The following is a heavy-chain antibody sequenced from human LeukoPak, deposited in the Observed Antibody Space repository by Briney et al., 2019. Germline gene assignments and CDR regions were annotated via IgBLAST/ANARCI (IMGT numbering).Heavy chain of an antibody. Sequence: TGGSLRLSCAASGFKFDDHGMSWVRQVPGKGLEWVSGLNWNGGRTGYADSVKGRFTISRDNAKNSLYLQMNSLRAEDTAFHYCAKDRSFIGLDIWGQGTMVIVSS. CDR2: LNWNGGRT. CDR3: AKDRSFIGLDI. CDR1: GFKFDDHG. V-gene: IGHV3-20*04. J-gene: IGHJ3*02. D-gene: IGHD1-26*01.